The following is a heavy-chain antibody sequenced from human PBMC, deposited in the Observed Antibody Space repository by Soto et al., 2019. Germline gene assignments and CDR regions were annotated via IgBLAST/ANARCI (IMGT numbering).Heavy chain of an antibody. CDR3: ASRDPGTSVDY. CDR1: GGSINSSDYF. Sequence: PSETLSLTCTVSGGSINSSDYFWTWIRQSPGKGLEWMGYIFYTGTTYSTPSLKSRLTISLDKSENQFSLKVTSLTAADTAVYYCASRDPGTSVDYWGQGTLVTVSS. CDR2: IFYTGTT. D-gene: IGHD1-7*01. J-gene: IGHJ4*02. V-gene: IGHV4-30-4*01.